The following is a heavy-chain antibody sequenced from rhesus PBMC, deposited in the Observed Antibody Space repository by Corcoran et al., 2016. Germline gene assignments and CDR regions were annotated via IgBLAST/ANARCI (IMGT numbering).Heavy chain of an antibody. D-gene: IGHD1-44*02. CDR1: GGSISDYHS. V-gene: IGHV4-73*01. CDR2: IDGGKETT. CDR3: ARDEWELNRFDY. J-gene: IGHJ4*01. Sequence: QVKLQQWGEGLAKPSETLSLFCAVYGGSISDYHSWTWIRQAPGKGLEWIGSIDGGKETTNYNPSLKNRVTISKDTSKNQFSLKLNSVTAADTAVYYCARDEWELNRFDYWGQGVLVTVSS.